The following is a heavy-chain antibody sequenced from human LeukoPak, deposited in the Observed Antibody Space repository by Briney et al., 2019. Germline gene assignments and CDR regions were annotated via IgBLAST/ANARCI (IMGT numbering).Heavy chain of an antibody. CDR2: IYFSGST. V-gene: IGHV4-30-4*07. D-gene: IGHD3-22*01. Sequence: SETLSLTCAVSGGSISSGGYSWSRIRQPPGRGLEWIGYIYFSGSTYYNPSLKSRVTISLDTSKNRFSLKLSSVTAADTAVYFCARGPYSYDSSGAFDIWGQGTMVTVSS. J-gene: IGHJ3*02. CDR3: ARGPYSYDSSGAFDI. CDR1: GGSISSGGYS.